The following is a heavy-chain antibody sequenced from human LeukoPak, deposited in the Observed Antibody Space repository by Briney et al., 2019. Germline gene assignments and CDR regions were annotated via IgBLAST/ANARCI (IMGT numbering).Heavy chain of an antibody. Sequence: KSSETLSLTCTVSGGSISSSSYYWGWIRQPPGKGLEWIGSIYYSGYTYYNPSLESRVTISVDMSKNHFSLRLSSVTAADTAMYYCARGTLYSGWSYYFDYWGQGSQVTVSS. V-gene: IGHV4-39*07. CDR2: IYYSGYT. J-gene: IGHJ4*02. CDR3: ARGTLYSGWSYYFDY. D-gene: IGHD6-19*01. CDR1: GGSISSSSYY.